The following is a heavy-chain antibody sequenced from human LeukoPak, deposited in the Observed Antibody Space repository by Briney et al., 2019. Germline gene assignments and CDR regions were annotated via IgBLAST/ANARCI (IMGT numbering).Heavy chain of an antibody. CDR2: ISGSGGST. Sequence: GGSLRLSCAASGFTFSTYAMSWVRQAPGKGLEWVSAISGSGGSTYYADSVKGRFTISRDNSKNTLFLQMNSLRAEDTALCYCAKGDTAMVYDAFGIWGQGTMVTVSS. V-gene: IGHV3-23*01. CDR1: GFTFSTYA. D-gene: IGHD5-18*01. J-gene: IGHJ3*02. CDR3: AKGDTAMVYDAFGI.